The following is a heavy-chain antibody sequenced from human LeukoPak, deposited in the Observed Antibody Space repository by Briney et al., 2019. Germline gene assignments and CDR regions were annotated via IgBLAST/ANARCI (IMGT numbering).Heavy chain of an antibody. V-gene: IGHV4-59*01. CDR1: GGSISSYY. CDR3: ARDRRDGYNPMPSNDAFDI. CDR2: IYYSGST. Sequence: PSETLSLTCTVSGGSISSYYWSWIQQPPGKGLEWIGYIYYSGSTNYNPSLKSRVTISVDTSKNQFSLKLSSVTAADTAVYYCARDRRDGYNPMPSNDAFDIWGQGTMVTVSS. J-gene: IGHJ3*02. D-gene: IGHD5-24*01.